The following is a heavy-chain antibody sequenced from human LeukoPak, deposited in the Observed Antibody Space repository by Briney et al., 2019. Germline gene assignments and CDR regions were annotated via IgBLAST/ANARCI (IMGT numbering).Heavy chain of an antibody. V-gene: IGHV3-30*18. CDR3: AKNSGYDPDDAFDI. Sequence: SGRSLRLSCAASGFTFSSYGMHWVRQAPGKGLEWVAVISYGGSNKYYADSVKGRFTISRDNSKNTLYLQMNSLRAEDTAVYYCAKNSGYDPDDAFDIWGQGTMVTVSS. CDR2: ISYGGSNK. CDR1: GFTFSSYG. D-gene: IGHD5-12*01. J-gene: IGHJ3*02.